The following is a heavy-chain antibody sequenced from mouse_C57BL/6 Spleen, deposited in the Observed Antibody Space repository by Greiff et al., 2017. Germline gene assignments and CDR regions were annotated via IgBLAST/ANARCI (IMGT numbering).Heavy chain of an antibody. J-gene: IGHJ2*01. Sequence: EVQVVESGGGLVQPGGSIKFSCAASGFTFRDDCMDWVRQSPEKGLEWVAESRNKANNHATYYAESEKGRCTTTRDDSKSSIYLQMNSIRAADDGIYYCTRSYDRKYDFGYWGQGTTLTVSS. V-gene: IGHV6-6*01. CDR2: SRNKANNHAT. CDR1: GFTFRDDC. D-gene: IGHD2-3*01. CDR3: TRSYDRKYDFGY.